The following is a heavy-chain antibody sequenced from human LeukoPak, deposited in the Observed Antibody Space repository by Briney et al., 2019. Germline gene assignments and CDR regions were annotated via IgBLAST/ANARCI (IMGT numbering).Heavy chain of an antibody. Sequence: GGSLRLSCAASGFTFSGSAMHWVRQASGKGLEWVGRIRSKANSYATAYAASVKGRFTISRDDSKNTAYLQMNSLTTEDTAVYYCTSGRGFYYDTWDQGTLVTVSS. CDR1: GFTFSGSA. D-gene: IGHD3-22*01. CDR3: TSGRGFYYDT. V-gene: IGHV3-73*01. CDR2: IRSKANSYAT. J-gene: IGHJ5*02.